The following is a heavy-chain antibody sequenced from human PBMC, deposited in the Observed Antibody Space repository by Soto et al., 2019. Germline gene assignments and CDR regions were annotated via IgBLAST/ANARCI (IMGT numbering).Heavy chain of an antibody. Sequence: SETLSLTCTVSGGSISSSSYYWGWIRQPPGKGLEWIGSIYYSGSTYYNPSLKSRVTISVDTSKNQFSLKLSSVTAADTAVYYCARARRPYYFDHWGQGTLVTVSS. V-gene: IGHV4-39*01. CDR2: IYYSGST. CDR1: GGSISSSSYY. J-gene: IGHJ4*02. CDR3: ARARRPYYFDH.